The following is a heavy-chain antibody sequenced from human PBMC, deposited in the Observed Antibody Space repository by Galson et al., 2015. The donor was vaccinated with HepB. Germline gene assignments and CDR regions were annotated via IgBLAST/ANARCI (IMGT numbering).Heavy chain of an antibody. V-gene: IGHV1-18*04. D-gene: IGHD3-9*01. J-gene: IGHJ4*02. CDR2: ISAYNGNT. CDR3: ATTGGEVDYDILTGYHPFDY. Sequence: SVKVSCKASGYTFTSYGISWVRQAPGQGLEWMGWISAYNGNTNYAQKLQGRVTMTTDTSTSTAYMELRSLRSDDTAVYYCATTGGEVDYDILTGYHPFDYWGQGTLVTVSS. CDR1: GYTFTSYG.